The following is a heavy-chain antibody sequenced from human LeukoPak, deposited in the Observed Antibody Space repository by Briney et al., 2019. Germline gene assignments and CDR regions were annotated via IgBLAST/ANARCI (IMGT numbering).Heavy chain of an antibody. CDR2: IYTSGST. CDR3: AGIVVVVAATGLGFDP. V-gene: IGHV4-4*07. J-gene: IGHJ5*02. D-gene: IGHD2-15*01. CDR1: GGSISSYY. Sequence: PETLSLTCTVSGGSISSYYWSWIRQPAGKGLEWIGRIYTSGSTNYNPSLKSRVTMSVDTSKNQFSLKLSSVTAADTAVYYCAGIVVVVAATGLGFDPWGQGTLVTVSS.